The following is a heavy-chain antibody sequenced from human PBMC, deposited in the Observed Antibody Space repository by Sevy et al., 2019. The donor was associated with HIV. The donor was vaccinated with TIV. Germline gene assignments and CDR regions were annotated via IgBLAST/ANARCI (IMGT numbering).Heavy chain of an antibody. V-gene: IGHV3-23*01. D-gene: IGHD2-8*01. CDR2: FSFGCGRI. CDR1: GFTFSKYS. CDR3: AREGCTKPHDY. J-gene: IGHJ4*02. Sequence: GGSLRLSCAASGFTFSKYSMSWVRQAPGKGLEWVSTFSFGCGRINYADSVKGRFTISRDDSKNTLYLQMNGLRAEDTAVYYCAREGCTKPHDYWGQGTLVTVSS.